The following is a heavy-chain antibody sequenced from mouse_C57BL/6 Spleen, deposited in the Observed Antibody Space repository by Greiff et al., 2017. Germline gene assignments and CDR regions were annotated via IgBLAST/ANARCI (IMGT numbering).Heavy chain of an antibody. CDR3: SSLGRDSSGYVGFSY. V-gene: IGHV1-82*01. D-gene: IGHD3-2*01. CDR2: IYPGDGDT. CDR1: GYAFSSSW. Sequence: QVQLQQSGPELVKPGASVKISCKASGYAFSSSWMNWVKQRPGKGLEWIGRIYPGDGDTNYNGKFKGKATLTADKSSSTAYMKLSSLTSEDSAVSFCSSLGRDSSGYVGFSYWGHGAPVTVSA. J-gene: IGHJ3*01.